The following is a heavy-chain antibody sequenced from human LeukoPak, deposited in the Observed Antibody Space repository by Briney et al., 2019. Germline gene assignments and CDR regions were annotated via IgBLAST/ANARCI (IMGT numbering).Heavy chain of an antibody. Sequence: GGSLRLSCAASGFTFSSYGMHWVRQAPGKGLEWVAVISYDGSNKYYADSVKGRFTISRDNSKNTLYLQMNSLRAEDTAVYYCAKDTGRKGGSYYYFDYWGQGTLVTVSS. CDR3: AKDTGRKGGSYYYFDY. CDR2: ISYDGSNK. CDR1: GFTFSSYG. V-gene: IGHV3-30*18. D-gene: IGHD1-26*01. J-gene: IGHJ4*02.